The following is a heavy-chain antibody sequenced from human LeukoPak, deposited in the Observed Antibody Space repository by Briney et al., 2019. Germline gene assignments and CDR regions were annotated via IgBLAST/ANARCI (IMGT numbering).Heavy chain of an antibody. CDR1: GGSISSSSYY. Sequence: SETLSLTCTVSGGSISSSSYYWGWIRRPPGKGLEWIGSIYYSGSTYYNPSLKSRVTISVDTSKNQFSLKLSSVTAADTAVYYCARLTIFGVVIDYWGQGTLVTVSS. V-gene: IGHV4-39*07. D-gene: IGHD3-3*01. CDR3: ARLTIFGVVIDY. J-gene: IGHJ4*02. CDR2: IYYSGST.